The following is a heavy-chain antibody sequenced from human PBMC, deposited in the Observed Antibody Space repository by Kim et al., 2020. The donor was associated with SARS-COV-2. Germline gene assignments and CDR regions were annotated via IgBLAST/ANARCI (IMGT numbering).Heavy chain of an antibody. CDR2: ISGGGGST. CDR1: GFTFNPYA. D-gene: IGHD4-4*01. J-gene: IGHJ4*02. Sequence: GGSLRLSCVPSGFTFNPYAINWVRQAPGKGLEWVSGISGGGGSTYYADSVKGRFTISRDNSKNTLYLQMNSLRAEDTAVYYCAKELRMTTQTTGGDFFDYWGQGTLVTVSS. CDR3: AKELRMTTQTTGGDFFDY. V-gene: IGHV3-23*01.